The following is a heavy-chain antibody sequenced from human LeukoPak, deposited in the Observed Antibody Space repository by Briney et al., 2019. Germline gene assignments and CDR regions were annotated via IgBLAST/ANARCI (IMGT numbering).Heavy chain of an antibody. CDR1: GFTFTDHP. CDR2: IDGDGSA. D-gene: IGHD7-27*01. J-gene: IGHJ6*02. CDR3: AKDRANWAIDDWGQGTQVTVSSDV. V-gene: IGHV3-48*04. Sequence: GGSLRLSCVASGFTFTDHPMNWVRQPPGRGLAWISYIDGDGSAFYADSVKGQFTAHNDDARKSMYLQMNSLRVEDTAVYDCAKDRANWAIDDWGQGTQVTVSSDVWGQGTTVTVSS.